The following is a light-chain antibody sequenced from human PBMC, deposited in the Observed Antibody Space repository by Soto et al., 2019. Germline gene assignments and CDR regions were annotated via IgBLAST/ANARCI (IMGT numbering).Light chain of an antibody. J-gene: IGKJ1*01. Sequence: DIQMTQSPSTLSASVGDRVTITCRASQSISSWLAWYQQKPGKAPKLLIYDASSLESGVPSRFSGSGSGTEYTLTISSMQPDDVATYYCQQYNNYFTWTFGQGTKVDIK. V-gene: IGKV1-5*01. CDR3: QQYNNYFTWT. CDR2: DAS. CDR1: QSISSW.